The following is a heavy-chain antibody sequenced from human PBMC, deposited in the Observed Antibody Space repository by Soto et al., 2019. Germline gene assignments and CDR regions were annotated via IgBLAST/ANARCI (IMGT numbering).Heavy chain of an antibody. Sequence: PGGSLRLSCAASGFTFSSYAMSWVRQAPGKGLEWVSAISGSGGSTYYADSVTGRFTISRDNSKNKVYLQIDSLGPEDTAMYYCARRSEYHYGSGKYYGLDVWGQGTTVTVSS. CDR1: GFTFSSYA. CDR2: ISGSGGST. CDR3: ARRSEYHYGSGKYYGLDV. J-gene: IGHJ6*02. D-gene: IGHD3-10*01. V-gene: IGHV3-23*01.